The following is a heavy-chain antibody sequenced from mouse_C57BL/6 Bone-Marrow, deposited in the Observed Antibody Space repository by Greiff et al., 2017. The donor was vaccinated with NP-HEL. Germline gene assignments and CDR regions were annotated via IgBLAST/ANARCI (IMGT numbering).Heavy chain of an antibody. Sequence: VQLQQSGAELARPGASVKLSCKASGYTFTSYGISWVKQRAGQGLEWIGEIYPRSGITYYNEKFKGKATLTADKSSSTAYIELRSLTSEDSAVYFCAEDSSGYRAWFAYWGQGTLVTVSA. CDR3: AEDSSGYRAWFAY. V-gene: IGHV1-81*01. CDR1: GYTFTSYG. CDR2: IYPRSGIT. J-gene: IGHJ3*01. D-gene: IGHD3-2*02.